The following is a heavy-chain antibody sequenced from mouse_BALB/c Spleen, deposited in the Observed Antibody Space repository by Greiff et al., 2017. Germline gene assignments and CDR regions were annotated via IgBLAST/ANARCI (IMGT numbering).Heavy chain of an antibody. Sequence: EVQLVESGGGLVQPGGSLKLSCAASGFTFSSYGMSWVRQTPDKRLELVATINSNGGSTYYPDSVKGRFTISRDNAKNTLYLQMSSLKSEDTAMYYCARDQSSGDFDYWGQGTTLTVSS. D-gene: IGHD1-1*01. V-gene: IGHV5-6-3*01. CDR1: GFTFSSYG. J-gene: IGHJ2*01. CDR2: INSNGGST. CDR3: ARDQSSGDFDY.